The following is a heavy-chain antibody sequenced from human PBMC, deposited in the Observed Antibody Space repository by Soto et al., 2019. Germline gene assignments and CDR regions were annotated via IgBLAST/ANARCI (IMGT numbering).Heavy chain of an antibody. D-gene: IGHD3-22*01. Sequence: SETLSLTCTVSGGSISSYYWSWIRQPPGKGLEWIGYFYYSGSTNYNPSLKSRVTISVDTSKNQFSLKLSSVTAADTAVYYCARGYYDSSGYSNWFDPWGQGTLVTVSS. V-gene: IGHV4-59*01. CDR3: ARGYYDSSGYSNWFDP. CDR1: GGSISSYY. CDR2: FYYSGST. J-gene: IGHJ5*02.